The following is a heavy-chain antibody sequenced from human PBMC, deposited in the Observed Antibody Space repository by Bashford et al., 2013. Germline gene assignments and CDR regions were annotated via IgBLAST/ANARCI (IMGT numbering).Heavy chain of an antibody. J-gene: IGHJ4*02. CDR3: ARADGSGTDEYYFDD. V-gene: IGHV1-69*13. CDR1: GGTFSSYA. Sequence: SVKVSCKASGGTFSSYAINWVRQAPGQGLEWMGGIVPFFGTAVYAQKFQGRVSITADESTSTAYMDLSSLRSEDTAVYYCARADGSGTDEYYFDDWGQGTLVTVSS. CDR2: IVPFFGTA. D-gene: IGHD3-10*01.